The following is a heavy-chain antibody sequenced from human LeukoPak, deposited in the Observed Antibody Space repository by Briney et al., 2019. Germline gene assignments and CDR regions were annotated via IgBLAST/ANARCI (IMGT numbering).Heavy chain of an antibody. J-gene: IGHJ4*02. CDR2: IYSGGST. Sequence: GGSLRLSCAASGFTVSSNYMSWVRQAPGKGLEWVSVIYSGGSTYYADSVKGRFTISRDNSKNTLYLQLNSLRAEDTAVYYCARDKGAGYCSGGSCQTSDYWGQGTLVTVSS. CDR1: GFTVSSNY. D-gene: IGHD2-15*01. CDR3: ARDKGAGYCSGGSCQTSDY. V-gene: IGHV3-66*01.